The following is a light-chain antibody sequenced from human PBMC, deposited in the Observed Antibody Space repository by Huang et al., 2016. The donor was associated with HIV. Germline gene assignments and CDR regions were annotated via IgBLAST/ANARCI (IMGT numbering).Light chain of an antibody. J-gene: IGKJ5*01. CDR3: QQYYQNPQT. CDR2: WAS. V-gene: IGKV4-1*01. Sequence: DIVMTQSPDSLSVSPGERATIDCKSSQSLLYSLNNKNYLAWYQQKPGQPPKLLLYWASTRESVIPERFSGSGSGTDFTLTINNLQPEDVATYYCQQYYQNPQTFGQGT. CDR1: QSLLYSLNNKNY.